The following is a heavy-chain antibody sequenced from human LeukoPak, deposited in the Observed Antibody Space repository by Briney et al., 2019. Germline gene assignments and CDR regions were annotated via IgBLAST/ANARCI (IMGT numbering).Heavy chain of an antibody. Sequence: GGSLRLSCAASGFTFSGYDMHRVRQAPGKGLEWVAFIRYDGSNKYYTDSVKGRFTISRDNSKNTLYLQMNSLRPEDTAVYYCAKASAIDYWGQGTLVTVSS. CDR3: AKASAIDY. V-gene: IGHV3-30*02. CDR2: IRYDGSNK. CDR1: GFTFSGYD. J-gene: IGHJ4*02.